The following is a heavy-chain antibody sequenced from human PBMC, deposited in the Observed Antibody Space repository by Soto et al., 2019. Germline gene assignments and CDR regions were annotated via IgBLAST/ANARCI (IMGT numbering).Heavy chain of an antibody. CDR2: IIPILGIA. CDR1: GGTFSSYS. D-gene: IGHD6-25*01. CDR3: ERDGGYRNAHYGMDV. Sequence: QVQLVQSGAEVKKPGSSVKVSCKASGGTFSSYSISWVRQAPGQGLEWMGRIIPILGIANYAQKFEGRVTITADKATSTAKMEVSRLRSADTAVYYCERDGGYRNAHYGMDVWGQGTTVTVSS. J-gene: IGHJ6*02. V-gene: IGHV1-69*08.